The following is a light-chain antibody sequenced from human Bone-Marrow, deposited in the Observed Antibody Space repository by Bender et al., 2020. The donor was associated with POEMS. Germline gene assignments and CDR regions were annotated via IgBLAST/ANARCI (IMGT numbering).Light chain of an antibody. V-gene: IGLV2-23*01. J-gene: IGLJ3*02. CDR3: CSYAGSTTWV. CDR1: SGDVVDYIL. Sequence: QSALTQPASVSGSPGQSITISCTGFSGDVVDYILVSWYQQHPGKAPKLIIYDDGQRPSGVSYRFSGSKSGNTASLTISGLQTEDEADYYCCSYAGSTTWVFGGGTKVTVL. CDR2: DDG.